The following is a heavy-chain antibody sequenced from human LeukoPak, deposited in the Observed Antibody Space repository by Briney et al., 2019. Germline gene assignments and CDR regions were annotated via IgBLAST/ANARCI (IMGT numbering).Heavy chain of an antibody. V-gene: IGHV4-59*08. J-gene: IGHJ4*02. Sequence: PSETLSLTCTVSGGSISSYYWSWIRQPPGKGLEWIGYIYYSGSTNYNPSLKSRVTISVDTSKNQFSLKLSSVTAADTAVYYCARHSGYSCGETNPFDYWGQGTLVTVSS. CDR3: ARHSGYSCGETNPFDY. CDR1: GGSISSYY. D-gene: IGHD5-18*01. CDR2: IYYSGST.